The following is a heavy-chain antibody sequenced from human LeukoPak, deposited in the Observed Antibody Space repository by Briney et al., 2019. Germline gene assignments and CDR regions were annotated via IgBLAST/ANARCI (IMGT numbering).Heavy chain of an antibody. D-gene: IGHD6-6*01. V-gene: IGHV3-30-3*01. CDR2: ISYDGSNK. CDR1: GFTFSSYA. CDR3: AIGGLSSSSGFDY. J-gene: IGHJ4*02. Sequence: GGSLRLSCAASGFTFSSYAMHWVRQAPGKGLERVAVISYDGSNKYYADSVKGRFTISRDNSKNTLYLQMNSLRGEDTAIYYCAIGGLSSSSGFDYWGQGTLVTVSS.